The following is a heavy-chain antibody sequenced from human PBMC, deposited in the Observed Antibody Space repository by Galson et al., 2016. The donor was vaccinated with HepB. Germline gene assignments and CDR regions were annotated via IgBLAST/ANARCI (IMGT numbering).Heavy chain of an antibody. CDR1: PDKIDNYW. J-gene: IGHJ4*02. V-gene: IGHV5-51*01. CDR2: IQPGDSAV. D-gene: IGHD7-27*01. Sequence: QSGAEVKQPGESLKISCKGIPDKIDNYWIGWVRQLPGKGLEWMGVIQPGDSAVRYSPSFQGHVTLSADKSIYTAYLQWKSLRASDTAMYYCARTDFWGSRPLNFDSWGQGTLVTVSS. CDR3: ARTDFWGSRPLNFDS.